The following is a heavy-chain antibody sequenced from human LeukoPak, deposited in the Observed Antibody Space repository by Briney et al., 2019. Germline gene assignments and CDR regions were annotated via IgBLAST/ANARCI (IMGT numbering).Heavy chain of an antibody. D-gene: IGHD6-13*01. V-gene: IGHV1-69*13. CDR3: ARDRQPGIAGKEYYFDY. CDR1: GGTFSSYA. CDR2: IIPIFGTA. Sequence: LGASVKVSCKASGGTFSSYAISWVRQAPGQGLEWMGGIIPIFGTANYAQKFQGRVTITADESTSTAYMELSSLRSEDTAVYYCARDRQPGIAGKEYYFDYWGQGTLVTVSS. J-gene: IGHJ4*02.